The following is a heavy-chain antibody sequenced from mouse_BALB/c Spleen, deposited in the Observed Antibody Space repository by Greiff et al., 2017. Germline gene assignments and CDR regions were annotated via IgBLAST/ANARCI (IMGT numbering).Heavy chain of an antibody. Sequence: EVNVVESGGGLVKPGGSLKLSCAASGFTFSSYAMSWVRQTPEKRLEWVASISSGGSTYYPDSVKGRFTISRDNARNILYLQMSSLRSEDTAMYYCARDYYGSSRGYAMDYWGQGTSVTVSS. CDR3: ARDYYGSSRGYAMDY. CDR2: ISSGGST. CDR1: GFTFSSYA. D-gene: IGHD1-1*01. V-gene: IGHV5-6-5*01. J-gene: IGHJ4*01.